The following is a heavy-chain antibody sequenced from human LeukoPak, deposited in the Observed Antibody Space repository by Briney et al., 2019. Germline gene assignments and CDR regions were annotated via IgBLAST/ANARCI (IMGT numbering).Heavy chain of an antibody. CDR2: ISYDGSNK. CDR1: GFTFSSYG. V-gene: IGHV3-30*03. Sequence: PGGSLRLSCAASGFTFSSYGMHWVRQAPGKGLEWVAVISYDGSNKYYADSVKGRFTISRDNSKNTLYLQMNSLRAEDTAVYYCARNHDYGDYDYWGQGTLVTVSS. J-gene: IGHJ4*02. CDR3: ARNHDYGDYDY. D-gene: IGHD4-17*01.